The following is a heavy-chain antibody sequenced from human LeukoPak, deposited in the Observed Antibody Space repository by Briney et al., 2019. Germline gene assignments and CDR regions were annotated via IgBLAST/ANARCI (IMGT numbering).Heavy chain of an antibody. V-gene: IGHV3-7*01. CDR2: IKLDGSTK. CDR3: ATVAGDCSGGRCYLLRFDY. J-gene: IGHJ4*02. D-gene: IGHD2-15*01. Sequence: GGSLRLSCAASGLIFSNYWMSWVRQAPGKGLEWVANIKLDGSTKDYVDSVKGRFTVSRDNAKNSLYLQMNSLRGDDTAVYYCATVAGDCSGGRCYLLRFDYWGQGTLVTVSS. CDR1: GLIFSNYW.